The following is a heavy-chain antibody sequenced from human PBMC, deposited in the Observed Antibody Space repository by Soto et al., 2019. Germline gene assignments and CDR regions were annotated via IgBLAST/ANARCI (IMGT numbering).Heavy chain of an antibody. Sequence: ASVKVSCKASGYTFTSYGISWVRQAPGQGLEWMGWISAYNGNTNYAQKLQGRVTMTTDTSTSTAYMELRSLRSDDTAVYYCARSILSSGWYNWFDPWGQGTLVTVSS. CDR1: GYTFTSYG. CDR2: ISAYNGNT. J-gene: IGHJ5*02. D-gene: IGHD6-19*01. V-gene: IGHV1-18*01. CDR3: ARSILSSGWYNWFDP.